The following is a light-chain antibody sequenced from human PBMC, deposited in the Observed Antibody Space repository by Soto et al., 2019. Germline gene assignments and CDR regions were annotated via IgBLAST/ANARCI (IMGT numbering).Light chain of an antibody. J-gene: IGKJ5*01. Sequence: EIVLTQSPATLSLSPGERATLSCRASQSVSSYLAWYQQKPGQAPRLLIYGASRRATGIPDRFSGNGSGTDFTLTISRLEPEDFAVYYCQQYGSSPITFGQATRLEIK. CDR3: QQYGSSPIT. CDR2: GAS. V-gene: IGKV3-20*01. CDR1: QSVSSY.